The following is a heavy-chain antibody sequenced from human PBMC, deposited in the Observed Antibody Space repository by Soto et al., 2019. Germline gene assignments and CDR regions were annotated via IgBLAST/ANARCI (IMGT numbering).Heavy chain of an antibody. J-gene: IGHJ5*02. V-gene: IGHV3-23*01. Sequence: EVQLLESGGGLVQPGGSLRLSCAVSGFAISSYAMIWVRQAPGKGLEWVSTISDSGGSTFYADSVKGRFSISRDNSKNTLYLQMNSLRAEDTAVYYCAKDFAVSTWSWGQGTLVSVSS. CDR2: ISDSGGST. D-gene: IGHD4-17*01. CDR3: AKDFAVSTWS. CDR1: GFAISSYA.